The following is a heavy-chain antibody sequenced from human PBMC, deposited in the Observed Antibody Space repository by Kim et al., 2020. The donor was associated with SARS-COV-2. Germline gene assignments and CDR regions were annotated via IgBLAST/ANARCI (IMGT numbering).Heavy chain of an antibody. CDR1: GFTFSSYA. Sequence: GGSLRLSCAASGFTFSSYAMSWVRQAPGKGLEWVSAISGSGGSTYYADSVKGRFTISRDNSKNTLYLQMNSLRAEDTAVYYCAKGVAVAGTHGMDVWGQGTTVTVSS. CDR2: ISGSGGST. V-gene: IGHV3-23*01. D-gene: IGHD6-19*01. CDR3: AKGVAVAGTHGMDV. J-gene: IGHJ6*02.